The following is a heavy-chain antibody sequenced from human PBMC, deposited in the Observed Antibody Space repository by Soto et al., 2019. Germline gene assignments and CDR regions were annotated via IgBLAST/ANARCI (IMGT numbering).Heavy chain of an antibody. CDR2: ISYDGSNE. CDR3: AKSLAVAAGWFDP. V-gene: IGHV3-30*18. Sequence: VGSLRLSCAASGFTFNTYGMHWVRQAPGKGLEWVAFISYDGSNEYYADSVKGRFTIPRDNSKNTVFLQMNSLRGEDTAVYYCAKSLAVAAGWFDPWGQGALVTVSS. CDR1: GFTFNTYG. J-gene: IGHJ5*02. D-gene: IGHD6-19*01.